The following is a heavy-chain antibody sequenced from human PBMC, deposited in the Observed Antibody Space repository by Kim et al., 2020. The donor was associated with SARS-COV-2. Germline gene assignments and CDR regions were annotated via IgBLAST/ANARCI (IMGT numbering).Heavy chain of an antibody. V-gene: IGHV1-2*02. CDR3: ARGGGGSCAD. D-gene: IGHD2-15*01. CDR2: GT. J-gene: IGHJ4*02. Sequence: GTNYAQKFQGRVTMTRDTSISTAYMELSRLGSDDTAVYYCARGGGGSCADWGQGTLVTVSS.